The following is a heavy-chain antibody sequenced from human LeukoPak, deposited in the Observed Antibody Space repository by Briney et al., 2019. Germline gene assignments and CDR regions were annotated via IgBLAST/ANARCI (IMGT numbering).Heavy chain of an antibody. J-gene: IGHJ4*02. Sequence: SSETLSLTCTVGGGSICSYCWIWIGQPPGKGLDWMGEIYYSGSTNYKPSLKSRVTISVDTSKNHSSLNLSHVTAAHTAVYYCARGRQYLTPGSGSSWDYWGQGTLVTVSS. CDR1: GGSICSYC. V-gene: IGHV4-59*12. D-gene: IGHD3-10*01. CDR2: IYYSGST. CDR3: ARGRQYLTPGSGSSWDY.